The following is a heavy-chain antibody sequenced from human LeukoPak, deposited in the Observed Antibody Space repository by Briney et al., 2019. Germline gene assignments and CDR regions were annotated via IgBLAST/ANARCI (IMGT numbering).Heavy chain of an antibody. CDR3: ARAKKEVLTATTKKSLIYSSSSKTGAFDI. CDR2: INPNSGGT. J-gene: IGHJ3*02. D-gene: IGHD6-6*01. Sequence: ASVKVSCKASGYTFTGYYMHWVRQAPGQGLEWMGWINPNSGGTNYAQKFQGWVTMTRDTSISTAYMELSRLRSDDTAVYYCARAKKEVLTATTKKSLIYSSSSKTGAFDIWGQGTMVTVSS. V-gene: IGHV1-2*04. CDR1: GYTFTGYY.